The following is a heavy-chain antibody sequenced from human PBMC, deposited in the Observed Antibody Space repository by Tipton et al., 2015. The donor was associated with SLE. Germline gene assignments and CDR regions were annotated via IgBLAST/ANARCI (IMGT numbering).Heavy chain of an antibody. CDR2: ISHDGSNN. J-gene: IGHJ4*02. CDR1: GFTFSIYA. D-gene: IGHD2-21*01. V-gene: IGHV3-30*04. Sequence: SLRLSCAASGFTFSIYAMHWVRQAPGKGLEWVAVISHDGSNNYYADSVKGRFTISRDNSKNTLYLQMNSLRAEDTAVYYCASSLLFSFDYWGQGTLVTVSS. CDR3: ASSLLFSFDY.